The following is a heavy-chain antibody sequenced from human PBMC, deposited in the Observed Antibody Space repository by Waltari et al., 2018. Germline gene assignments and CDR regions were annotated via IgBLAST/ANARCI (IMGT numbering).Heavy chain of an antibody. CDR2: IYYSGRT. CDR3: ARMGTYYYDSSGYSYFDY. CDR1: GGSISSYY. D-gene: IGHD3-22*01. V-gene: IGHV4-59*01. J-gene: IGHJ4*02. Sequence: QVQLQESGPGLVKPSETLSLTCTVSGGSISSYYWSWTRQPPGKGLEWIGYIYYSGRTNYKPSLKSRVTISVDTSKNQFSLKLRSVTAADTAVYYCARMGTYYYDSSGYSYFDYWGQGTLVTVSS.